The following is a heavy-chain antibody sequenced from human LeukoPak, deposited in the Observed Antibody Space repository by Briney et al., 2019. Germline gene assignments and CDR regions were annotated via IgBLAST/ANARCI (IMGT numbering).Heavy chain of an antibody. CDR2: ISYDGSNK. D-gene: IGHD6-19*01. CDR1: GFSFSSFW. V-gene: IGHV3-30-3*01. CDR3: ARGWGSGWYYFDY. J-gene: IGHJ4*02. Sequence: SGGSLRLSCAASGFSFSSFWMTWVRQAPGKGLEWVAVISYDGSNKYYADSVKGRFTISRDNSKNTLYLQMNSLRAEDTAVYYCARGWGSGWYYFDYWGQGTLVTVSS.